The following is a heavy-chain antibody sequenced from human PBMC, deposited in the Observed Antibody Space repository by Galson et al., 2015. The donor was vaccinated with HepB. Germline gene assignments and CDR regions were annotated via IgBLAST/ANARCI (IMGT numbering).Heavy chain of an antibody. CDR3: AKDHSGNYYRDLLLDF. CDR2: ISWNSGTI. D-gene: IGHD1-26*01. V-gene: IGHV3-9*01. J-gene: IGHJ4*02. Sequence: SLRLSCAASGFTFDGYAMHWVRQAPGKGLEWVSGISWNSGTIGYADSVKGRFTISRDNAKDSLYLQMNGLRAEDTALYYCAKDHSGNYYRDLLLDFWGRGTLVTVSS. CDR1: GFTFDGYA.